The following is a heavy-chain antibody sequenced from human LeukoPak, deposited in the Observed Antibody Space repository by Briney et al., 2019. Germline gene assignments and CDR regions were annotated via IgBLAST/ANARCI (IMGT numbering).Heavy chain of an antibody. J-gene: IGHJ3*02. CDR3: AKTFDYYDSSGYYYVIDAFDI. CDR1: GFTFSSYG. Sequence: GGSLRLSCAASGFTFSSYGMHWVRQAPGKGLEWVAFIRYDGSNKYYADSVKGRFTISRDNSKNTLYLQMNSLRAEDTAVYYCAKTFDYYDSSGYYYVIDAFDIWGQGTMVTASS. V-gene: IGHV3-30*02. CDR2: IRYDGSNK. D-gene: IGHD3-22*01.